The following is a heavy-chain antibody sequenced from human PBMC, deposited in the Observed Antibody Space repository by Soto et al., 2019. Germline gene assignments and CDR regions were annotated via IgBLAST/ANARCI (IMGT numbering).Heavy chain of an antibody. J-gene: IGHJ4*02. Sequence: EVQLVESGGGLVKPGGCLRLSCAASGFTFINAWMNWVRRAPGKGLEWVGRIKSKSDGGTIDYAAPVKGRFTISRDDSENTLYLQMNSLKIEDTAVYSCALYLSGIGRPFDYWGQGTLVTVSS. V-gene: IGHV3-15*07. CDR1: GFTFINAW. D-gene: IGHD1-26*01. CDR3: ALYLSGIGRPFDY. CDR2: IKSKSDGGTI.